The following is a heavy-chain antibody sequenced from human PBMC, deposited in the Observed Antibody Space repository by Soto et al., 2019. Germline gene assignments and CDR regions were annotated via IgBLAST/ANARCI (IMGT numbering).Heavy chain of an antibody. J-gene: IGHJ5*02. CDR1: GVSVTSHY. CDR3: AKQRGPHYYDSSGYLNWFDP. Sequence: SETLSLTCGVSGVSVTSHYWSWIRQSPGKGLEWIGSIYFRGSADYNPSLNSRATILLDTSKDQLSLNLTSVTTEDTAVYYCAKQRGPHYYDSSGYLNWFDPWGQGTLVTVSS. CDR2: IYFRGSA. D-gene: IGHD3-22*01. V-gene: IGHV4-59*02.